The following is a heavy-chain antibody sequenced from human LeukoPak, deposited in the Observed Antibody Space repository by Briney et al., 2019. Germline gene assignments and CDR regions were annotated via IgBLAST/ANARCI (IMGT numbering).Heavy chain of an antibody. V-gene: IGHV1-18*01. CDR3: ARDPGGWQRHWYFDL. CDR1: GYTFTSYA. CDR2: ISSYNGNT. J-gene: IGHJ2*01. D-gene: IGHD6-19*01. Sequence: ASVKVSCKASGYTFTSYAITWVRQAPGQGLEWMGWISSYNGNTNYAQKLQGRVTMTTETSTSTAYMELRSLRSDDTAVYYCARDPGGWQRHWYFDLWGRGTLVTVSS.